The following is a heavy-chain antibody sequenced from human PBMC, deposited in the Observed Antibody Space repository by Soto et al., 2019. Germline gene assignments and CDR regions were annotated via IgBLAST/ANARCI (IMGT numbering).Heavy chain of an antibody. D-gene: IGHD5-12*01. CDR3: ARDSSPGYSGYSNGMDA. CDR2: INPNSGGT. CDR1: GYTFTSYY. Sequence: XSVKASCNDSGYTFTSYYMHCVRQAPGQGLEWMGWINPNSGGTNYAQKFQGWVTMTRDTSISTAYMELSRLRSDCTAVYYCARDSSPGYSGYSNGMDAWGQGTTVTVSS. J-gene: IGHJ6*02. V-gene: IGHV1-2*04.